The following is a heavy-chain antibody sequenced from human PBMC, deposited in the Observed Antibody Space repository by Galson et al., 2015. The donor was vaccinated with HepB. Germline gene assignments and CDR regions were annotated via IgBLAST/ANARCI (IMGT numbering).Heavy chain of an antibody. CDR3: ARSTIQYYDILTGYYEGGYFDY. D-gene: IGHD3-9*01. CDR1: GFTFSSYA. V-gene: IGHV3-30-3*01. J-gene: IGHJ4*02. CDR2: ISYDGSNK. Sequence: SLRLSCAASGFTFSSYAMHWVRQAPGKGLEWVAVISYDGSNKYYADSVKGRFTISRDNSKNTLYLQMNSLRAEDTAVYYCARSTIQYYDILTGYYEGGYFDYWGQGTLVTVSS.